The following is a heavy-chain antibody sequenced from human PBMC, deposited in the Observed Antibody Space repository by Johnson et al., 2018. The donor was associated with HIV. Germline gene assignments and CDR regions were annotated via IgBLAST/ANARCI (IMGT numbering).Heavy chain of an antibody. D-gene: IGHD5-24*01. V-gene: IGHV3-53*01. CDR1: GFTVSNNY. CDR2: LYSSGNT. J-gene: IGHJ3*02. CDR3: TRSKLQFLAPDAFDI. Sequence: VQLVESGGGLVQPGGSLGLACAASGFTVSNNYMTWVRRPPGKGLEWVSTLYSSGNTYYADSVKGRFTISRDSSKNTLYLQIDTLKVEDTAVYYCTRSKLQFLAPDAFDIWGQGTMVIVSS.